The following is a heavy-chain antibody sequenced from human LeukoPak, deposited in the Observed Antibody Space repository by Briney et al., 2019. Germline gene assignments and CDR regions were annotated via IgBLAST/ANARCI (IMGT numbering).Heavy chain of an antibody. CDR2: ISSSTSTI. J-gene: IGHJ5*02. CDR1: GFTFSSYS. D-gene: IGHD3-10*01. V-gene: IGHV3-48*01. Sequence: QAGGSLRLSCAASGFTFSSYSMNWVRQAPGKGLEWVSYISSSTSTIYYVDSVKGRFTISRDNAKNSVYLQMNSLRAEDTAVYYCARSRGDSGAWGQGTLVTVSS. CDR3: ARSRGDSGA.